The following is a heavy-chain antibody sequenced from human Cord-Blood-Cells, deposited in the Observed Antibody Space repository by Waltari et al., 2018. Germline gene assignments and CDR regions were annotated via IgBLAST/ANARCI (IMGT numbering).Heavy chain of an antibody. CDR2: IDRRDPVN. CDR1: GYSFTSYW. J-gene: IGHJ6*03. V-gene: IGHV5-51*01. CDR3: ARQEGYYMDV. Sequence: EVQLVQSGAEVTKPGESLKISCKGSGYSFTSYWIGWVRQMPGEGLEGMGSIDRRDPVNRYSPSFQGQVTISADKSISTAYLQWSSLKASDTAMYYCARQEGYYMDVWGKGTTVTVSS.